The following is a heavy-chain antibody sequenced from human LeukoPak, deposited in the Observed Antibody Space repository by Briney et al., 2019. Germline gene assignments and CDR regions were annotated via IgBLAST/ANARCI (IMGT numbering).Heavy chain of an antibody. CDR2: IYPGDSDT. V-gene: IGHV5-51*01. D-gene: IGHD2-21*02. CDR1: GESFSKSW. CDR3: ARRGPTADWFDP. Sequence: HGESLKISCQGSGESFSKSWIGWVRQMPAKGLEWMGIIYPGDSDTRCSPSFQGQVTISVDKSINTAYLQWSSLKASDTAIYYCARRGPTADWFDPWGQGTLVTVSS. J-gene: IGHJ5*02.